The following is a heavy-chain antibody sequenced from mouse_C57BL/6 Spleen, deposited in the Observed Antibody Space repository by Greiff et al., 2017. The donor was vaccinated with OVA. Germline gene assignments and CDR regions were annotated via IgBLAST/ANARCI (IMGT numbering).Heavy chain of an antibody. CDR1: GYTFTSYW. D-gene: IGHD4-1*01. V-gene: IGHV1-64*01. J-gene: IGHJ1*03. Sequence: QVHVKQPGAELVKPGASVKLSCKASGYTFTSYWMHWVKQRPGQGLEWIGMIRPNSGSTNYNEKFKSKATLTVDKSSSTAYMQLSSLTSEDSAVYYCARIELGRWDWYFDVWGTGTTVTVSS. CDR2: IRPNSGST. CDR3: ARIELGRWDWYFDV.